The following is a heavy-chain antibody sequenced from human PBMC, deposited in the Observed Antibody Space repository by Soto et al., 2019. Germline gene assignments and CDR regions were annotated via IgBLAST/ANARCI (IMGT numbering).Heavy chain of an antibody. J-gene: IGHJ4*02. Sequence: LSLTCTVSGGSFKSGSYSWSWIRQPPGKGLEWIGYVYHTGRTSYNPSLKSRVSISMDMSKNQFSLNLDSVTAADTAVYFCARDFAYFDSWGQGTLVTVSS. V-gene: IGHV4-61*01. CDR3: ARDFAYFDS. D-gene: IGHD3-3*01. CDR1: GGSFKSGSYS. CDR2: VYHTGRT.